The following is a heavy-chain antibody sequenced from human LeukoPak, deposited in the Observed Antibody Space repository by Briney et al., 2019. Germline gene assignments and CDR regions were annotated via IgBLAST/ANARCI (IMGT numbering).Heavy chain of an antibody. J-gene: IGHJ4*02. Sequence: ASVKVSCKASGYTFTGYYMHWVRQAPGQGLEWMGWINPNSGGTNYAQKFQGRVTMTRDTSISTAYMELSRLRSDDTAVYYCARDPLQLTVYGRTGREYYFDYWGQGTLVTVSS. CDR2: INPNSGGT. V-gene: IGHV1-2*02. CDR1: GYTFTGYY. CDR3: ARDPLQLTVYGRTGREYYFDY. D-gene: IGHD5-18*01.